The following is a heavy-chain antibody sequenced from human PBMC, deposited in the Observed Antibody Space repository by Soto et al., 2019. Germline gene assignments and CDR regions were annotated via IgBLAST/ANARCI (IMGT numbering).Heavy chain of an antibody. CDR3: ARRVAARGIGWFDP. J-gene: IGHJ5*02. CDR1: GYSFTSYW. V-gene: IGHV5-51*01. CDR2: IYPGDSDT. Sequence: SGESLKIACKGSGYSFTSYWIGWVRQMPGKGLEWMGIIYPGDSDTRYSPSLQGKVTISADKSISTDYLQWSSLKASDNAMYYCARRVAARGIGWFDPRGQGTLVTVSS. D-gene: IGHD6-6*01.